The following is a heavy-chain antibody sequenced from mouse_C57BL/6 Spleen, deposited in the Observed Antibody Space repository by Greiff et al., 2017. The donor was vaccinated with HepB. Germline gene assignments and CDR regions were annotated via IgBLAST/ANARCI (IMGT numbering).Heavy chain of an antibody. V-gene: IGHV1-64*01. D-gene: IGHD1-1*01. Sequence: QVQLQQSGAELVKPGASVKLSCKASGYTFTSYWMHWVKQRPGQGLEWIGMIHPNSGSTNYNEKFKSKATLTVDKSSSTAYMQLSSLTSEDSAVYYCARGGTTDYAMDYWGQGTSVTVSS. CDR2: IHPNSGST. CDR1: GYTFTSYW. CDR3: ARGGTTDYAMDY. J-gene: IGHJ4*01.